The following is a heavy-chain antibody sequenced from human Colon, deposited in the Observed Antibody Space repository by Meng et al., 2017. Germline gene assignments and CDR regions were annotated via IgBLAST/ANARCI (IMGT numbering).Heavy chain of an antibody. J-gene: IGHJ5*02. CDR2: IDHTGNT. CDR1: GGSISSGDW. D-gene: IGHD1-7*01. V-gene: IGHV4-4*02. CDR3: ARVGPGELPNFFDP. Sequence: VQVQGQDPGGGKPSGTLSLTCAVPGGSISSGDWWSWVRQPPGKGLEWIAEIDHTGNTNYNPSLQSRVTISVDKSKNQFSLKLSFMTAADTAVYYCARVGPGELPNFFDPWGQGTLVTVSS.